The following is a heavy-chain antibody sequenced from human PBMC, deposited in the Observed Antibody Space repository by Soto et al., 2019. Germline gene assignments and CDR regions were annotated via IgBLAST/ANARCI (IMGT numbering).Heavy chain of an antibody. Sequence: TSEPLSLRCTVSGGSSGSRGYHWGWIRQPPGKGLEWIGSIYYSGSTYYNPSLKSRVTISVDTSKNQFSLKLSSVTAADTAVYYCARTPTGYSSSWRGNYYYYYYMDVWGKGTTVTVSS. CDR3: ARTPTGYSSSWRGNYYYYYYMDV. CDR2: IYYSGST. V-gene: IGHV4-39*01. J-gene: IGHJ6*03. CDR1: GGSSGSRGYH. D-gene: IGHD6-13*01.